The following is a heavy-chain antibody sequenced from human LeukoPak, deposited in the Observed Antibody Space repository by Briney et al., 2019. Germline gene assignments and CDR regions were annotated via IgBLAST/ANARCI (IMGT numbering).Heavy chain of an antibody. Sequence: PGGSLRLPCAASGFTFSSYDMHWVRQATGKGLEWVSAIGTDGDTYYPGSVKGRFTISRENAKNSLYLQMNSLRAGDTAVYYWARANRYYVFGGGYHYYFDYWGRGTLVTVSS. CDR3: ARANRYYVFGGGYHYYFDY. J-gene: IGHJ4*02. CDR2: IGTDGDT. V-gene: IGHV3-13*01. CDR1: GFTFSSYD. D-gene: IGHD3-3*01.